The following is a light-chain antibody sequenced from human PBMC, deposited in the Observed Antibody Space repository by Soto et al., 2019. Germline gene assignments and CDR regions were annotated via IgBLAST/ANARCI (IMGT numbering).Light chain of an antibody. J-gene: IGKJ2*01. CDR2: KAS. CDR1: QSISSW. V-gene: IGKV1-5*03. CDR3: QQYNSYSPL. Sequence: DIQMTQSPSTLSASVGDRVTITYRASQSISSWLAWYQQKPGKAPKLLIYKASSLESGVPSRFSGSGSGTEFTLTISSLQPDDFATYYCQQYNSYSPLFGQGTKLEIK.